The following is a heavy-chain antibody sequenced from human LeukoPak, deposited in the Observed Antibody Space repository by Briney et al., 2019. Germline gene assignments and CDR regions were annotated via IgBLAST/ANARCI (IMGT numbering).Heavy chain of an antibody. D-gene: IGHD2-21*01. J-gene: IGHJ4*02. CDR1: GYTLTELS. V-gene: IGHV1-24*01. CDR3: ATVRPTDDPYYFDY. Sequence: ASVKVSCKVSGYTLTELSMHWVRQAPGKGLEWMGGFEPEEGETIYAQKFQGRVTMTEDTSSDTAYMELSNLRSEDTGVYYCATVRPTDDPYYFDYWGQGTLVTVSS. CDR2: FEPEEGET.